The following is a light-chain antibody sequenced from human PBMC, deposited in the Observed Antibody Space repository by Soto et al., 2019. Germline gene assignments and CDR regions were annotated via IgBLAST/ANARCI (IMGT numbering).Light chain of an antibody. CDR2: TVT. J-gene: IGLJ1*01. CDR1: SSDIGAYNY. Sequence: QSALTQPRSVSRSPGQSVTISCTGTSSDIGAYNYVSWYQQHPGKAPKLMIYTVTNRPSGVPDRFSGSKSDNTASLTISGLEADDEADYYCCSYAGSSSYVFGTGTKLTVL. V-gene: IGLV2-11*01. CDR3: CSYAGSSSYV.